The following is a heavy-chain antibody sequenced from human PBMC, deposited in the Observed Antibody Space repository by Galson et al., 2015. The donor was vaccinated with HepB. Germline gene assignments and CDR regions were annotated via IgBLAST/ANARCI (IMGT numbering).Heavy chain of an antibody. CDR2: ISSSGSTI. D-gene: IGHD2-2*01. J-gene: IGHJ6*02. Sequence: SLRLSCAASGFTFSSYEMNWVRQTPGKGLEWVSYISSSGSTIYYADSVKGRFTISRDNAKNSLYLQMNSLRAEDTAVYYCARWDCSSTSCYRYYYYCGVDVWGQGTTVTVSS. CDR1: GFTFSSYE. V-gene: IGHV3-48*03. CDR3: ARWDCSSTSCYRYYYYCGVDV.